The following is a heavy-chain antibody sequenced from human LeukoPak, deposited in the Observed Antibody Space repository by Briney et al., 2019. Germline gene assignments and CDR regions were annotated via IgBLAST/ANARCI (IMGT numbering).Heavy chain of an antibody. CDR1: GLPFSTYS. J-gene: IGHJ4*02. V-gene: IGHV3-21*01. CDR2: ITSTRYI. Sequence: GGALTLFCTASGLPFSTYSMNCFRQAPGKGLEWFSSITSTRYIYYADSVKGRFTISRDNAKNSLYLQMNSLRAEDTAVYYCARDPGVVGTTTDYWGQGTLVTVSS. D-gene: IGHD1-26*01. CDR3: ARDPGVVGTTTDY.